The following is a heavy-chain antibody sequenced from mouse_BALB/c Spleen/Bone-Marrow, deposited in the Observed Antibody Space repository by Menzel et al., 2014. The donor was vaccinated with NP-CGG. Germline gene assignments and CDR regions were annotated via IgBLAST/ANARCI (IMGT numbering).Heavy chain of an antibody. CDR2: INPNNGGT. V-gene: IGHV1-18*01. Sequence: VQLQQSGPELVMPGASVKISCKTSGYTFTDYTIYWVKPSHGKSLEWIGRINPNNGGTNYNQKFKDKATLTLDKSSSTAYMELRSLTSEDSAVYYCARGLWYYWGQGTTLTVSS. CDR3: ARGLWYY. J-gene: IGHJ2*01. CDR1: GYTFTDYT. D-gene: IGHD1-1*02.